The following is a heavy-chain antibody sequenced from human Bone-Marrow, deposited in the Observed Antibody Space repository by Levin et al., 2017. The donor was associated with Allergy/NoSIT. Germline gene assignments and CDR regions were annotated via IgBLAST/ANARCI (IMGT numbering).Heavy chain of an antibody. CDR1: GFTFSSYS. CDR3: ARATFGVIIEFDY. J-gene: IGHJ4*02. Sequence: GASVKVSCAASGFTFSSYSMNWVRQAPGKGLEWVSYIGSSSSSIYYADSVKGRFTISRDNAKNSLYLQMNSLRDEDTAVYYCARATFGVIIEFDYWGQGTLVTVSS. D-gene: IGHD3-3*01. V-gene: IGHV3-48*02. CDR2: IGSSSSSI.